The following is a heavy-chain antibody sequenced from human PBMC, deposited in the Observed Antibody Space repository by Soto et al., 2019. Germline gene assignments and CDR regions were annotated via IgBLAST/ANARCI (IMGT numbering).Heavy chain of an antibody. V-gene: IGHV4-34*01. CDR2: INHSGST. CDR1: GGSFSGYY. J-gene: IGHJ5*02. CDR3: ARLTANYCTNGVCYTGWFDP. Sequence: SETLSLTCAVYGGSFSGYYWSWIRQPPGKGLEWIGEINHSGSTNYNPSLKSRVTISVDTSKNQFSLKLSSVTASDTAMYYCARLTANYCTNGVCYTGWFDPWGQGTLVTVSS. D-gene: IGHD2-8*01.